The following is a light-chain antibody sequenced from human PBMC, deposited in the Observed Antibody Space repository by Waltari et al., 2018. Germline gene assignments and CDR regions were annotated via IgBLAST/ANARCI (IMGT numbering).Light chain of an antibody. Sequence: QSVLPQPPSASGTPGQRVTISCSGTSPTIGRNYVFWFHQLPGTAPKVLIYKDNQRPSGVPDRFSGSKSGTSASLAISGLRSEDEADYYCATWDDSLSGYVFGSGTKVAVL. CDR3: ATWDDSLSGYV. CDR1: SPTIGRNY. V-gene: IGLV1-47*01. J-gene: IGLJ1*01. CDR2: KDN.